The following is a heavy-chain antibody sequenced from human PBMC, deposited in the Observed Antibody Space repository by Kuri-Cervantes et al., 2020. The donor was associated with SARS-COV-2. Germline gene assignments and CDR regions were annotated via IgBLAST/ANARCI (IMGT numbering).Heavy chain of an antibody. CDR1: GESFSGYY. Sequence: SQTLSLTCAFYGESFSGYYWNWIRQSPGKGLEWIGEVNHRGSTNYDPSLKSRVTISVDTSKNQFSLKLSSVTAADTAVYYCARVPSWGYIDAFDIWGQGTMVTVSS. V-gene: IGHV4-34*01. J-gene: IGHJ3*02. CDR3: ARVPSWGYIDAFDI. CDR2: VNHRGST. D-gene: IGHD1-1*01.